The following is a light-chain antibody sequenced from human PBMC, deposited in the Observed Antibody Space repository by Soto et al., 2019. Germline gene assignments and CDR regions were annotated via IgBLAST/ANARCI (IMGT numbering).Light chain of an antibody. V-gene: IGKV1-5*01. Sequence: DIQMTQSPSILSASVGDRVTITCRASQSVSTWMAWYQQKPGKAPKLLIFEASTLQGGVPSRFSGSGSETEFTLTISCLQPDDFATYYCQHYDSHRGSFGQGTKLEIK. CDR1: QSVSTW. CDR3: QHYDSHRGS. CDR2: EAS. J-gene: IGKJ2*01.